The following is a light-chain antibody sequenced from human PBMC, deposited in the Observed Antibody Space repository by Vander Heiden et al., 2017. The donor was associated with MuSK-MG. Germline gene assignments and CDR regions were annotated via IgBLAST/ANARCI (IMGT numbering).Light chain of an antibody. CDR1: SSDVGGYNY. CDR2: DVS. V-gene: IGLV2-14*01. J-gene: IGLJ1*01. Sequence: QSALTQPASVSGSPGPSITISCTGTSSDVGGYNYVSWYQQHPGKAPKLMSYDVSNRPSGVSNRFSGSKSGNTASLTISGLQAEDEADYYCSSYTSSSTLKVFGTGTKVTVL. CDR3: SSYTSSSTLKV.